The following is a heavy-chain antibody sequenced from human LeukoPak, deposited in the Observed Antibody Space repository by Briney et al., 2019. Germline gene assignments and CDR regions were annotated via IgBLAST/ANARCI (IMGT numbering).Heavy chain of an antibody. J-gene: IGHJ5*02. V-gene: IGHV3-72*01. CDR3: VRNHRHWFDP. Sequence: GGSLRLSCAASGFSLSDHYMDWVRQAPGQGPESIGHISNAGDGYTTEYAASVKGRFTVSRDDSKNSLYLQMNSLKPEDTAVYYCVRNHRHWFDPWGQGTLVTVSS. CDR1: GFSLSDHY. CDR2: ISNAGDGYTT.